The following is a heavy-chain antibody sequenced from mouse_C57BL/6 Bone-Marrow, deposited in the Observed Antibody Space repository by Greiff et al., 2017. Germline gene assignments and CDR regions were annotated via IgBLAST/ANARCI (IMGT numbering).Heavy chain of an antibody. D-gene: IGHD4-1*01. CDR1: GYTFTSYW. CDR3: ATYWAMDY. Sequence: QVQLQQPGAELVKPGASVKLSCKASGYTFTSYWMQWVKQRPGQGLEWIGEIDPSDSYTNYNQKFKGKAILTVDTSSSTAYMQLRSLTSEDSAVYYCATYWAMDYWGQGTSVTVSS. V-gene: IGHV1-50*01. J-gene: IGHJ4*01. CDR2: IDPSDSYT.